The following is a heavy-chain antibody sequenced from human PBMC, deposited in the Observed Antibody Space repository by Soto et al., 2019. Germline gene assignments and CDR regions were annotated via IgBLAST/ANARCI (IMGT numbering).Heavy chain of an antibody. J-gene: IGHJ4*02. CDR3: SYGSSFDY. Sequence: SETLSLTCTVSGASLRSGSYYWSWIRQPPGKGLEWIGYISHSGRTNYDPSLKSRLTMSVDTSQNQFSLQLNSVTAADTAVYYCSYGSSFDYWGQGTPVTVSS. CDR2: ISHSGRT. V-gene: IGHV4-61*01. D-gene: IGHD3-10*01. CDR1: GASLRSGSYY.